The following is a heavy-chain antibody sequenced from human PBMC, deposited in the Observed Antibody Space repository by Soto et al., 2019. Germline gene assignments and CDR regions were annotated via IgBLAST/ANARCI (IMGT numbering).Heavy chain of an antibody. CDR2: ISSSSSYI. Sequence: GGSLRLSCAASGFTFSSYSMNWVRQAPGKGLEWVSSISSSSSYIYYADSVKGRFTISRDNAKNSLYLQMNSLRAEDTAVYYCERANSTPIVAPEYFQNWGQGTLVTVSS. D-gene: IGHD5-12*01. J-gene: IGHJ1*01. CDR3: ERANSTPIVAPEYFQN. V-gene: IGHV3-21*01. CDR1: GFTFSSYS.